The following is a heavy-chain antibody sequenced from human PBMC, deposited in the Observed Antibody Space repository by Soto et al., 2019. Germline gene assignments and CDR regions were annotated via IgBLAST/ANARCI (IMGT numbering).Heavy chain of an antibody. CDR1: GFAFNKYF. CDR3: AKAPAKAAAAPRYYGMDV. J-gene: IGHJ6*02. CDR2: IKGDGSVI. V-gene: IGHV3-74*01. Sequence: QLGGSLRLSCAASGFAFNKYFIHWVRQAPGRGLVWVSRIKGDGSVINYADSVMGRFTISIDNAQNMVHLQMDSLRADDTGVYYCAKAPAKAAAAPRYYGMDVWGQGTTVTVSS. D-gene: IGHD6-13*01.